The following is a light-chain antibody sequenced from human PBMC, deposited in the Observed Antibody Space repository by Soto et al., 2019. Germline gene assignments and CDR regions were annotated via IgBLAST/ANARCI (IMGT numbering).Light chain of an antibody. J-gene: IGKJ1*01. Sequence: DIQMTQSPSTLSASVGDRVTITCRASQSINKWVAWHQQKPGKVPKVLIYDVSTLESGVPSRFSGSGSGTDLTLTISSLQPDDIATYYCQQYTSFSPWTFGQGTKVEIK. CDR2: DVS. V-gene: IGKV1-5*01. CDR3: QQYTSFSPWT. CDR1: QSINKW.